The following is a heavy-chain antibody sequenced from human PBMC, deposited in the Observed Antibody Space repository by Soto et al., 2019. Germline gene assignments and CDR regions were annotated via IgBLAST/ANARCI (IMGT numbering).Heavy chain of an antibody. J-gene: IGHJ3*02. CDR1: GYTFTSFG. V-gene: IGHV1-18*01. CDR3: ASGIKVTWDAFDI. D-gene: IGHD2-21*02. CDR2: ISTYNGHT. Sequence: ASVKVSCRASGYTFTSFGISWWRQAPGQGLEWMGWISTYNGHTNNAQSFQGRVTMATDTSTSTAYMELRSLTSDDTAVYYCASGIKVTWDAFDIWGQGTMVTVSS.